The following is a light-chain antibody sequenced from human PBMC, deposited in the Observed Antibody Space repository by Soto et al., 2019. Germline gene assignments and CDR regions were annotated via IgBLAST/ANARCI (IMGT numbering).Light chain of an antibody. Sequence: SYELTQPPSVSVAPGKTARITCGGNNIGSKSVHWYQQKPGQAPVLVIYYDSDRPSGIPERFSGSNSGNTATLTISRVEAWDEADYYCQGWDSSSDHVVFGGGTKLTVL. CDR1: NIGSKS. V-gene: IGLV3-21*04. J-gene: IGLJ2*01. CDR2: YDS. CDR3: QGWDSSSDHVV.